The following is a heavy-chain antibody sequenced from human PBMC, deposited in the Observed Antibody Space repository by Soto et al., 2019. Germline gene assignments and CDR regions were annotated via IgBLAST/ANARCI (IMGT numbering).Heavy chain of an antibody. Sequence: GASVKGLCKASGGTFSSYAISWVRQAPGQGLEWMGGIIPIFGTANYAQKFQGRVTITADESTSTAYMELSSLRSEDTAVYYCARDQDPYSSSSRYYGMDVWGQGTTVTVSS. CDR3: ARDQDPYSSSSRYYGMDV. V-gene: IGHV1-69*13. CDR2: IIPIFGTA. D-gene: IGHD6-6*01. CDR1: GGTFSSYA. J-gene: IGHJ6*02.